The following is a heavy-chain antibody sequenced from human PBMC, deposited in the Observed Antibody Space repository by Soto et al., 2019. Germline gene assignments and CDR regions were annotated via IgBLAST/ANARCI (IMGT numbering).Heavy chain of an antibody. D-gene: IGHD5-18*01. Sequence: QVQLLESGPGLVKPSQTLSLICNVSGASISSGGYYWSWIRQRPGGGLEWLGFIYYRGISHYNPSLKSRATISVDTSKNQFSLKPISVTAADTAVYYCARTEWIQLWFDYWGQGALVTVS. CDR3: ARTEWIQLWFDY. J-gene: IGHJ4*02. V-gene: IGHV4-31*03. CDR1: GASISSGGYY. CDR2: IYYRGIS.